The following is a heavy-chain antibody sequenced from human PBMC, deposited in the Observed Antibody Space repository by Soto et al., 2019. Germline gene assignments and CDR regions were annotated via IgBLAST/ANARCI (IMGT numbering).Heavy chain of an antibody. Sequence: GGSVRLSCAASGFTFNRNWMTWVRQAPGKGLEWVANINQDVSEKYYVDSVKGRFTISRDNTKSSLYLQMNSLRAEDTAVYHCARDRDVWGSYFFANWGQGILVTFSS. J-gene: IGHJ4*02. CDR1: GFTFNRNW. CDR3: ARDRDVWGSYFFAN. D-gene: IGHD3-16*01. CDR2: INQDVSEK. V-gene: IGHV3-7*01.